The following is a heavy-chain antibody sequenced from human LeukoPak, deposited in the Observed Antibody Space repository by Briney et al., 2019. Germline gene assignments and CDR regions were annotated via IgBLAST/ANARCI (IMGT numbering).Heavy chain of an antibody. Sequence: GASVKVSCKASGYTFTSYAMHWVRQAPGQRLEWMGWINAGNGNTKYSQKFQGRVTITRDTSASTAYMELSSLRSEDTAVYYRAREHYGSGSYYTYWGQGTLVTVSS. CDR1: GYTFTSYA. J-gene: IGHJ4*02. V-gene: IGHV1-3*01. D-gene: IGHD3-10*01. CDR3: AREHYGSGSYYTY. CDR2: INAGNGNT.